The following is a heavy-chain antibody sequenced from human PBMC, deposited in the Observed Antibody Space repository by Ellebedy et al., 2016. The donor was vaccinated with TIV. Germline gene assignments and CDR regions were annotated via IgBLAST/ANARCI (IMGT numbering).Heavy chain of an antibody. CDR3: ARQSKTGYSSGPVVN. V-gene: IGHV4-34*01. Sequence: SETLSLTCAVYGGSFSGYCWNGIRQPPGKGLEWIGEINHSRNTNYNPSLKSRVTISIDTFRNQFSLQLSSGTAADTAVYYCARQSKTGYSSGPVVNWGQGSLVTVSS. J-gene: IGHJ4*02. CDR1: GGSFSGYC. CDR2: INHSRNT. D-gene: IGHD6-19*01.